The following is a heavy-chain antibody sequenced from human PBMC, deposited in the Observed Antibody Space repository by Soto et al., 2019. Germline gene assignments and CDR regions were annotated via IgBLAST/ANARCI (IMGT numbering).Heavy chain of an antibody. J-gene: IGHJ5*02. Sequence: GASVKVSCKASGGTFSSYAISWVRQAPGQGLEWMGGIIPIFGTANYAQKFQGRVTITADESTSTAYMELSSLRSEDTAVYYCARVPGIAVAPDPWGQGTLVTVSS. V-gene: IGHV1-69*13. CDR1: GGTFSSYA. D-gene: IGHD6-19*01. CDR2: IIPIFGTA. CDR3: ARVPGIAVAPDP.